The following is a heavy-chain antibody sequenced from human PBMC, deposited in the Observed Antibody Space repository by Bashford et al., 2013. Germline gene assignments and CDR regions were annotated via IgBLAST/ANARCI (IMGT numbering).Heavy chain of an antibody. CDR3: ARRRGEGPTT. D-gene: IGHD3-10*01. J-gene: IGHJ4*02. Sequence: GESLKISCKGSGYSFTSYWIGWVRQMPGKGLEWMGIIYPGDSDTRYSPSFQGQVTISADKSSNTAYLQWSSLTASDSAMYFXARRRGEGPTTWGQGTLVTVSS. V-gene: IGHV5-51*01. CDR1: GYSFTSYW. CDR2: IYPGDSDT.